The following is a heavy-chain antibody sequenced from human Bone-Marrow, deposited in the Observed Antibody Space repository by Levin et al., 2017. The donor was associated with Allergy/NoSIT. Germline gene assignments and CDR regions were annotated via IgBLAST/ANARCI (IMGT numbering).Heavy chain of an antibody. CDR2: ISAYNGNT. Sequence: VASVKVSCKASGYTFSTYGMNWVRQAPGQGLEWMGWISAYNGNTKYAEKFQGRVTMTTDTSTSTAYMELRSLRSDDTAVYYCAREVTMVRGVIRGWFDPWGQGTLVTVSS. V-gene: IGHV1-18*01. CDR1: GYTFSTYG. J-gene: IGHJ5*02. D-gene: IGHD3-10*01. CDR3: AREVTMVRGVIRGWFDP.